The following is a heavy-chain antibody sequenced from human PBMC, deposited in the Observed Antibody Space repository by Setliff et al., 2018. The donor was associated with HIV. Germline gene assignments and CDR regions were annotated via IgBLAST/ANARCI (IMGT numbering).Heavy chain of an antibody. CDR2: ISPYNGHT. D-gene: IGHD4-17*01. V-gene: IGHV1-18*01. CDR1: GYTFTTYD. J-gene: IGHJ4*02. Sequence: ASVKVSCKASGYTFTTYDITWVRQAPGQGLEWLGWISPYNGHTNFAQKFQGRVTMTTDTATSTAYMEVRSLRSDDTAVYYCARTDYGGNSGGNYFDHWGQGSLVTVSS. CDR3: ARTDYGGNSGGNYFDH.